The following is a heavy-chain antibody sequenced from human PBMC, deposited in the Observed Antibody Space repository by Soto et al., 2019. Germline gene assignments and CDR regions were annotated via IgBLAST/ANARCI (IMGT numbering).Heavy chain of an antibody. Sequence: EVQLLESGGGLVQPGGSLRLSCAASGFTFSSYAMSWVRQAPGKGLEWVSAISGSGGSTYYADSVKGRFTISRDNSKNTLYLQMNSLRAEDTAVYYCAKDQMITFGGVIVSFWFDPWGQGTLVTVSS. D-gene: IGHD3-16*02. V-gene: IGHV3-23*01. J-gene: IGHJ5*02. CDR1: GFTFSSYA. CDR3: AKDQMITFGGVIVSFWFDP. CDR2: ISGSGGST.